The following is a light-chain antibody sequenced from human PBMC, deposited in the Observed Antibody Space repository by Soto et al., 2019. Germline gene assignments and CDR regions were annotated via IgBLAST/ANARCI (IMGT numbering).Light chain of an antibody. J-gene: IGKJ4*01. CDR1: QSITHF. CDR2: AAS. Sequence: DIQMTQSPSSLSASIGDKLTISCRANQSITHFLNWYQKKPGEVPKLLIYAASRLGSGVPSRFSGSGSGTDFALTINSLQPEDLATYYCQQSYTTPRLSFGGGTKVDIK. CDR3: QQSYTTPRLS. V-gene: IGKV1-39*01.